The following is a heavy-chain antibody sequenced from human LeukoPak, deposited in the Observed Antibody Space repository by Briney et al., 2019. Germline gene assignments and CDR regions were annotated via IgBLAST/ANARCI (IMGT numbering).Heavy chain of an antibody. CDR1: GGTFRSNA. CDR3: ARGWLAETTVVTPYNY. Sequence: ASVKVSCKASGGTFRSNAISWVRQAPGQGLEWMGGITPIFGTANYAQKFQGRVTITAVESMSTAYMELSSLRSEDTAVYYCARGWLAETTVVTPYNYWGQGTLVTVSS. CDR2: ITPIFGTA. D-gene: IGHD4-23*01. J-gene: IGHJ4*02. V-gene: IGHV1-69*13.